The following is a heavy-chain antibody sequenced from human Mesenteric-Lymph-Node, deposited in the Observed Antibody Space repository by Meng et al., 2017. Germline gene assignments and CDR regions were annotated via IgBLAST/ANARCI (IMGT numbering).Heavy chain of an antibody. CDR1: GYTFTGYY. CDR2: INPNSGGT. CDR3: ARGAPRGDILTGHQYYYYYYGMDV. D-gene: IGHD3-9*01. Sequence: ASVKVSCKASGYTFTGYYMHWVRQAPGQGLEWMGWINPNSGGTNYAQKLQGRVTMTTDTSTSTAYMELRSLRSDDTAVYYCARGAPRGDILTGHQYYYYYYGMDVWGQGTTVTVSS. V-gene: IGHV1-2*02. J-gene: IGHJ6*02.